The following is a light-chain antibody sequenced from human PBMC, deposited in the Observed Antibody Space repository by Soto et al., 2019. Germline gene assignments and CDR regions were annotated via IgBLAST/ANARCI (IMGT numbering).Light chain of an antibody. CDR1: SSDVGGYNY. V-gene: IGLV2-14*01. Sequence: QSVLTQPASVSGSPGQSITISCTGTSSDVGGYNYVSWYQQHPGKAPKLMIYDVSNRPSGVSNRFSGTKSGNTASLTISGLQAEDEADYYCSSYTSTSSLRVFGTGTKLTV. CDR2: DVS. CDR3: SSYTSTSSLRV. J-gene: IGLJ1*01.